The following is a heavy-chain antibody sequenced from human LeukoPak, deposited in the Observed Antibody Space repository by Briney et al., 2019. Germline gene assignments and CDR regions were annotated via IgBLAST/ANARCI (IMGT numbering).Heavy chain of an antibody. CDR2: INHSGST. CDR3: ARDNTVVTPDYGMDV. D-gene: IGHD4-23*01. CDR1: GGSFSGYY. V-gene: IGHV4-34*01. J-gene: IGHJ6*02. Sequence: PSETLSLTCAVYGGSFSGYYWSWIRQPPGKGLEWIGEINHSGSTNYNPSLKSRVTISVDTSKNQFSLKLSSVTAADTAVYYCARDNTVVTPDYGMDVWGQGTTVTVSS.